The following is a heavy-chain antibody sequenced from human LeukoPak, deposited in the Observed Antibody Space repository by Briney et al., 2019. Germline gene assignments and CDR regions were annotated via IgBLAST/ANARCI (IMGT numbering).Heavy chain of an antibody. V-gene: IGHV3-48*01. CDR2: ITSDSNTI. J-gene: IGHJ4*02. D-gene: IGHD6-19*01. Sequence: GGSLRLSCAASGFTFSIYSMNWVRQAPGKGLEWLSYITSDSNTIYYADSVKGRFTIPRDNAKNSLYLQMNSLRAEDTAIYYCASSRGCFENWGQGTLVTVSS. CDR1: GFTFSIYS. CDR3: ASSRGCFEN.